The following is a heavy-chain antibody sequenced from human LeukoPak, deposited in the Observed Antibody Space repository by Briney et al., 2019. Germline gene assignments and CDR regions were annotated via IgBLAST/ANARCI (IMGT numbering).Heavy chain of an antibody. V-gene: IGHV1-18*01. CDR1: GYTFTNYG. Sequence: WASVKVSCKASGYTFTNYGINWVRQAPGQGLEWMGWISAYNGNTNYARKLQGRVTMTTDTSTNTAYMELRSLRSDDTAVYYCARGLRAIGPWDYFDYWGQGTLVTVSS. D-gene: IGHD3-16*01. CDR2: ISAYNGNT. CDR3: ARGLRAIGPWDYFDY. J-gene: IGHJ4*02.